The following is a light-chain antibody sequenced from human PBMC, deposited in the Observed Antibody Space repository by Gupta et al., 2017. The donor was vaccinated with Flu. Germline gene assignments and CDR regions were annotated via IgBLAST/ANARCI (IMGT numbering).Light chain of an antibody. CDR2: LNSDGSH. CDR3: QTGGTGIGV. V-gene: IGLV4-69*01. J-gene: IGLJ3*02. Sequence: QLVLPPSPSASASLGASVKLTCTLSSGHSSYAIAWHQQQPEKGPRYLMKLNSDGSHSKGDGIPDRFSGSSSGAERYLTIASLQAEDEDDYYWQTGGTGIGVFGGGTKLTVL. CDR1: SGHSSYA.